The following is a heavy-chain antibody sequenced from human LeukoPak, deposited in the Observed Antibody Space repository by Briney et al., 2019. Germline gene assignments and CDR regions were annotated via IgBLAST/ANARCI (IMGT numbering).Heavy chain of an antibody. Sequence: GRSLRLSCAASGFTFSSYAMRWVRQAPGKGLEWVAVISYDGSNKYYADSVKGRFTISRDNSKNTLYLQMNSLRAEDTAVYYCARDWWGYDSSGYYCLWGQGTLVTVSS. CDR3: ARDWWGYDSSGYYCL. V-gene: IGHV3-30-3*01. CDR2: ISYDGSNK. J-gene: IGHJ4*02. D-gene: IGHD3-22*01. CDR1: GFTFSSYA.